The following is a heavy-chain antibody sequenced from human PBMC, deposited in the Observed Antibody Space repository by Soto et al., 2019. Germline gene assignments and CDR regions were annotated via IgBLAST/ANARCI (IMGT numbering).Heavy chain of an antibody. CDR1: GFSFSNYS. CDR3: ARLPKGTTVTS. D-gene: IGHD4-17*01. J-gene: IGHJ4*02. V-gene: IGHV3-48*02. Sequence: VQLVESGGGLVQPGGSLSLSCAASGFSFSNYSMNWVRQAPGKGLEWVSYITSTSGTIYYADSVKGRFTTSRDNAKNSLYLQMNSLGDEDTAVYYCARLPKGTTVTSWGRGTLVTVSS. CDR2: ITSTSGTI.